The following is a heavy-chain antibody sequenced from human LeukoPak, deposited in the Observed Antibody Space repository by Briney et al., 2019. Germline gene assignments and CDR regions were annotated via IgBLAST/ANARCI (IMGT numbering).Heavy chain of an antibody. Sequence: KSSETLSLTCTVSGDSINSHNWNWIRQPPGKGLEWIGYMYYSGSTKYNPSLKSRVAISIDTSKNQFSLKLSSVTAADTAVYYCARDTYDYYFDPWGQGTLVTVSS. CDR2: MYYSGST. V-gene: IGHV4-59*11. CDR1: GDSINSHN. CDR3: ARDTYDYYFDP. D-gene: IGHD5-12*01. J-gene: IGHJ5*02.